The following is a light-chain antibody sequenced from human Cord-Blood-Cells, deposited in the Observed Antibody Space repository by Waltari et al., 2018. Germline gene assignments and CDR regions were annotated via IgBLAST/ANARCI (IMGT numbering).Light chain of an antibody. V-gene: IGKV1-39*01. J-gene: IGKJ2*01. CDR3: QQSYSTPYT. CDR1: QSISSY. Sequence: DIQMTQSPSSLSASVGDIVTITCRASQSISSYLNWYQQKPGKAPKLLFNAASSLQSGVPSRFSSRSSGTDFPLTISSLQPEDFATYCSQQSYSTPYTFGQGTKLEIK. CDR2: AAS.